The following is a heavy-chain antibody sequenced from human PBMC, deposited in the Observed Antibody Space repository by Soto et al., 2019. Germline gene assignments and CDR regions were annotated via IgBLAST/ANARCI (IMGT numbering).Heavy chain of an antibody. CDR3: ARAKYDFWSGYYYFDY. CDR2: IGTAGDP. J-gene: IGHJ4*02. D-gene: IGHD3-3*01. V-gene: IGHV3-13*05. CDR1: GFTFSSYD. Sequence: LRLSCAASGFTFSSYDMHWVRQATGKGLEWVSAIGTAGDPYYPGSVKGRFTISRENAKNSLYLQMNSLRAGDTAVYYCARAKYDFWSGYYYFDYWGQGTLVTVSS.